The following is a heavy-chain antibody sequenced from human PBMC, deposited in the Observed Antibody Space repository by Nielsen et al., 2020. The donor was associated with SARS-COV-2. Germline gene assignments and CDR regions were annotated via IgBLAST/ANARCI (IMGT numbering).Heavy chain of an antibody. Sequence: GESLKISCAASGFTFSSYAMHWVRQAPGKGLEWVAVISYDGSNKYYADSVKGRFTISRDNSKNTLYLQMNSLRAEDTAVYYCARDGLVRGEYDYWGQGTLVTVSS. CDR3: ARDGLVRGEYDY. CDR2: ISYDGSNK. D-gene: IGHD3-10*01. J-gene: IGHJ4*02. CDR1: GFTFSSYA. V-gene: IGHV3-30-3*01.